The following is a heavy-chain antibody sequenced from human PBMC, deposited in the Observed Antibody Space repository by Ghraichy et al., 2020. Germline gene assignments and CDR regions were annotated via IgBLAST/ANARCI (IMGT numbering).Heavy chain of an antibody. D-gene: IGHD4-11*01. V-gene: IGHV4-59*08. CDR2: IYYSGST. Sequence: SETLSLTCTVSGGSISSYYWSWIRQPPGKGLEWIGYIYYSGSTNYNPSLKSRVTISVDTSKNQFSLKLSSVTAADTAVYYCGRGDYRINYYMDVWGKGTTVTVSS. CDR1: GGSISSYY. J-gene: IGHJ6*03. CDR3: GRGDYRINYYMDV.